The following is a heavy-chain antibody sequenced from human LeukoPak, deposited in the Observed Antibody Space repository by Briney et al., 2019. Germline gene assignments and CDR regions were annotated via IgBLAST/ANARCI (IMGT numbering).Heavy chain of an antibody. J-gene: IGHJ5*02. D-gene: IGHD6-19*01. CDR3: ARGDSSASNCFDP. Sequence: PSETLSLTCTVSGGSISSDYWNWIRQPPGRGLVWIGCIFHSGSTKYNPSLMSRVTISLDTSKNHFSLKVSSVTAADTAVYYCARGDSSASNCFDPWGQGTLVTVSS. CDR1: GGSISSDY. V-gene: IGHV4-59*01. CDR2: IFHSGST.